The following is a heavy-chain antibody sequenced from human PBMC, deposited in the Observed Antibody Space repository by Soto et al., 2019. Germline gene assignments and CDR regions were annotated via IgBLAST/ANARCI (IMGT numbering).Heavy chain of an antibody. J-gene: IGHJ1*01. CDR2: ISAYNGNT. V-gene: IGHV1-18*01. Sequence: QVQLVQSGAEVKKPGASVKVSCKASGYTFSSYSISWVRQAPGQGLEWMGWISAYNGNTNYGQKLQGRVTMTTDTSTNTAYMELRSLRSAVTAVYYCARDAPPVQHWCQGTLVTVSS. CDR1: GYTFSSYS. CDR3: ARDAPPVQH.